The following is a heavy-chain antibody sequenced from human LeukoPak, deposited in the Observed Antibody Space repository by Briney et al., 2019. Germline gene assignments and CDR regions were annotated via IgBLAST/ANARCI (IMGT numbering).Heavy chain of an antibody. CDR2: IKQVGSEK. CDR1: GFTFSSYW. J-gene: IGHJ4*02. V-gene: IGHV3-7*01. CDR3: ARDPGSRGYYPYFGY. Sequence: AGGSLRLSCAASGFTFSSYWMSWVRQAPGKGLEWVANIKQVGSEKYYVDSVKGRFTISRDSAKNSLYLQMNSLRAEDTAVYYCARDPGSRGYYPYFGYWGQGTLVTVSS. D-gene: IGHD3-22*01.